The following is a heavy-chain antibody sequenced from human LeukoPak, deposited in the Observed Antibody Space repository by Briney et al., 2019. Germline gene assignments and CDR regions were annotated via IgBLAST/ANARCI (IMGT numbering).Heavy chain of an antibody. Sequence: PSETLSLTCAVSGYSISSGYYWGWIRQPTGKGLEWIGSIYHSGRTYYNPSLKSRVTISVDTSKNQFSLKLSSVTAADTAVYYCASRYYNSSGYYQFDYWRQGTLVSVPS. D-gene: IGHD3-22*01. CDR1: GYSISSGYY. J-gene: IGHJ4*02. V-gene: IGHV4-38-2*01. CDR2: IYHSGRT. CDR3: ASRYYNSSGYYQFDY.